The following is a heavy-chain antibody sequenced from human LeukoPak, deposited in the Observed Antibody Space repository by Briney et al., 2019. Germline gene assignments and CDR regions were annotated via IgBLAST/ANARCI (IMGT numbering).Heavy chain of an antibody. CDR2: IYTSGST. CDR1: GGSTSSYY. CDR3: ARERSTVDYYYYYMDV. Sequence: NSSETLSLTCTVSGGSTSSYYWSWIRQPAGKGLEWIGRIYTSGSTNYNPSLKSRVTMSVDTSKNQFSLKLSSVTAADTAVYYCARERSTVDYYYYYMDVWGKGTTVTVSS. D-gene: IGHD6-13*01. V-gene: IGHV4-4*07. J-gene: IGHJ6*03.